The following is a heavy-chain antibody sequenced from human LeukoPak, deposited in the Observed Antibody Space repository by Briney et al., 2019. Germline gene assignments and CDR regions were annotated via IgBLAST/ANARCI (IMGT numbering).Heavy chain of an antibody. CDR1: GDSISSYY. J-gene: IGHJ4*02. CDR2: IYYSGST. D-gene: IGHD1-26*01. V-gene: IGHV4-59*12. CDR3: ARDLGKWELLYYFDY. Sequence: SETLSLTCTVSGDSISSYYWSWIRQPPGKGLEWIGNIYYSGSTNYNPSLKSRVTISVDTSKNQFSLKLSSVTAADTAVYFCARDLGKWELLYYFDYWGQGTLVTVSS.